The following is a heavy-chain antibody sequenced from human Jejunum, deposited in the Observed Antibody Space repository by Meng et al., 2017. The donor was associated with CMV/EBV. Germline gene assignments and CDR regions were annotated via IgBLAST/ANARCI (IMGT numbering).Heavy chain of an antibody. CDR2: ISSSSRYI. Sequence: VLLVDSGGGLVKPGGSLRLSCIGSGFTFSSYNMNWVRQAPGKGLEWVSSISSSSRYINYADSVKGRFTISRDNAKNSLYLQMNSLRVEDTAIYYCARDIDHWGQGTLVTVSS. V-gene: IGHV3-21*01. CDR1: GFTFSSYN. J-gene: IGHJ5*02. CDR3: ARDIDH.